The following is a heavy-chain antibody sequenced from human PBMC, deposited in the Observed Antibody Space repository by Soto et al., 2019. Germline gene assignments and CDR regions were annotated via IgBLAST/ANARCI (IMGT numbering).Heavy chain of an antibody. J-gene: IGHJ6*03. D-gene: IGHD4-4*01. Sequence: GGSLRLSCTASGFTFGDYAMSWFRQAPGKGLEWVGFIRSKAYGGTTEYAASVKGRFTISRDDSKSIAYLQMNSLKTEDTAVYYCTRDKPLYDYSNYEDYYYSMDVWGKGTTVTVSS. CDR1: GFTFGDYA. CDR2: IRSKAYGGTT. V-gene: IGHV3-49*03. CDR3: TRDKPLYDYSNYEDYYYSMDV.